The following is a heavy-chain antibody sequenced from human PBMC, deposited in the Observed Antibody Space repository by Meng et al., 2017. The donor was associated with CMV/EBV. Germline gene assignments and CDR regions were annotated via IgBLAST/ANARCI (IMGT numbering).Heavy chain of an antibody. CDR1: GGSISSSNW. CDR2: IYHSGST. V-gene: IGHV4-4*02. D-gene: IGHD6-6*01. J-gene: IGHJ5*02. CDR3: ARVQRSSSFGFDP. Sequence: GSGGSISSSNWWSWVRQPPGKGLEWIGEIYHSGSTNYNPSLKSRVTISVDKSKNQFSLKLSSVTAADTAVYYCARVQRSSSFGFDPWGQGTLVTVSS.